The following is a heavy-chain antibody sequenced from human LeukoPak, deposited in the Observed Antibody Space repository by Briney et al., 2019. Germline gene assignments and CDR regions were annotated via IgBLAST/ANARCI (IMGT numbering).Heavy chain of an antibody. Sequence: GGSLRLSCAASGFTFSNAWMSWVRQAPGKGLEWVGRIKTKTDGGTTDYAAPVKGRFTISRDDSKNTLYLQMNSLKTEDTAVYCCTTDSYDILTGYYWPYWGQGTLVTVSS. CDR1: GFTFSNAW. CDR2: IKTKTDGGTT. CDR3: TTDSYDILTGYYWPY. J-gene: IGHJ4*02. D-gene: IGHD3-9*01. V-gene: IGHV3-15*01.